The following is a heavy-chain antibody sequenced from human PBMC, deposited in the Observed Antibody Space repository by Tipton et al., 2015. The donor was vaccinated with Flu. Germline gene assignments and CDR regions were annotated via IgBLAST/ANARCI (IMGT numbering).Heavy chain of an antibody. CDR1: AYSISSGYY. CDR2: IYHSGST. D-gene: IGHD1-26*01. J-gene: IGHJ4*02. V-gene: IGHV4-38-2*02. Sequence: GLVKPSETLSLTCTVSAYSISSGYYWGWIRQPPGKGLEWIGSIYHSGSTYYNPSLKSRVTISVDPSKNQFSLTLTSVTAADTALYYCARAAGSPYYFDYWGQGTKVTVSS. CDR3: ARAAGSPYYFDY.